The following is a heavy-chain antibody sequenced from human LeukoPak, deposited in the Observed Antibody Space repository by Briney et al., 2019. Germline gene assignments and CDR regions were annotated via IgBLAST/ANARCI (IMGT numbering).Heavy chain of an antibody. D-gene: IGHD6-19*01. CDR1: GFTFSNAW. Sequence: GGSLRLSCAASGFTFSNAWMNWVRQAPGKGLEWVGRIKSKTDGGTTDYAAPVQGRFTISRDDSKNTLYLQMNSLRAEDTAIYYCAKATIQQWLVKVDSFDSWGQGILVTVSS. CDR3: AKATIQQWLVKVDSFDS. V-gene: IGHV3-15*01. J-gene: IGHJ4*02. CDR2: IKSKTDGGTT.